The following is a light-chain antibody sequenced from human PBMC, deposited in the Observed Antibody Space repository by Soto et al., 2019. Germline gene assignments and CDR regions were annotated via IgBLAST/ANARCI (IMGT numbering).Light chain of an antibody. CDR2: SNN. CDR3: AAWDDSLNGRGV. CDR1: SSNIGSNT. Sequence: QSALTQPPSASGTPGQRVTISCSGSSSNIGSNTVNWYQQLPGTAPKLLIYSNNQRPSGVPDRFSGSRSGTSASLAISGLQSEDEGDYYCAAWDDSLNGRGVFGGGPTVTVL. V-gene: IGLV1-44*01. J-gene: IGLJ3*02.